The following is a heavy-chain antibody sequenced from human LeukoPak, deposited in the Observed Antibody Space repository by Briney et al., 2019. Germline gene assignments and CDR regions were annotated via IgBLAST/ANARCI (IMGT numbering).Heavy chain of an antibody. CDR1: GYSISSGYY. CDR3: ARDSSNDYGGTYNWFDP. CDR2: IYHSGST. D-gene: IGHD4-23*01. Sequence: SETLSLTCTVSGYSISSGYYWGWIRQPPGKGLEWIGSIYHSGSTYYNPSLKSRVTISVDTSKNQFSLKLSSVTAADTAVYYCARDSSNDYGGTYNWFDPWGQGTLVTVSS. J-gene: IGHJ5*02. V-gene: IGHV4-38-2*02.